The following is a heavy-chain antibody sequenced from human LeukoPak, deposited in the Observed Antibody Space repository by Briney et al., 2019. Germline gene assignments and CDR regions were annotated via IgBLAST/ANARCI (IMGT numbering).Heavy chain of an antibody. D-gene: IGHD6-19*01. V-gene: IGHV3-74*01. Sequence: GGSLRLSCAATGFTFSSYWMHWVRQDPGKGLVWVSHIKSDGTSTSYADSVRGRFTISRDNAKNTLYLQMNSLRAEDTAVYYCAKSWQWLAHFDYWGQGTLVTVSS. CDR2: IKSDGTST. CDR3: AKSWQWLAHFDY. J-gene: IGHJ4*02. CDR1: GFTFSSYW.